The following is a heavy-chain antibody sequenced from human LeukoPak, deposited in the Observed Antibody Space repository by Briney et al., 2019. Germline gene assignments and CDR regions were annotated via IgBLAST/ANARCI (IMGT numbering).Heavy chain of an antibody. Sequence: GGSLRLSCAASGFTFSSYSMNWVRQAPGKGLEWVSSISSSSSYIYYADSVKGRFTISRDNAENSLYLQMNSLRAEDTAVYYCARDRGSGGDYWGQGTLVTVSS. CDR3: ARDRGSGGDY. V-gene: IGHV3-21*01. CDR1: GFTFSSYS. D-gene: IGHD3-10*01. CDR2: ISSSSSYI. J-gene: IGHJ4*02.